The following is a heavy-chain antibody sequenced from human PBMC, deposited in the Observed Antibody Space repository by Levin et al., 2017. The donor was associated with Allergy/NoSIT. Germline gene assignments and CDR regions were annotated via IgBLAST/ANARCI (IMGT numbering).Heavy chain of an antibody. Sequence: SETLSLTCAVSGGSISSGGYSWSWIRQPPGKGLEWIGYIYHSGSTYYNPSLKSRVTISVDRSKNQFSLKLSSVTAADTAVYYCARAHPSIMIQDWGQGTLVTVSS. V-gene: IGHV4-30-2*01. CDR2: IYHSGST. CDR3: ARAHPSIMIQD. D-gene: IGHD3-16*01. CDR1: GGSISSGGYS. J-gene: IGHJ4*02.